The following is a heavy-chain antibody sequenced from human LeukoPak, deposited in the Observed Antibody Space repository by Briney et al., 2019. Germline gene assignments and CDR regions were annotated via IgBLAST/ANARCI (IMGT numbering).Heavy chain of an antibody. Sequence: SQTLSLTCTVSGGSISSGGYYWSWIRQHPGTGLEWIGYIYYSGSTYYNPSLKSRVTISVDTSKNQFSLKLSSVTAADTAVYYCARDNSASVFDYWGQGTLVTVSS. CDR3: ARDNSASVFDY. J-gene: IGHJ4*02. CDR2: IYYSGST. CDR1: GGSISSGGYY. D-gene: IGHD2-21*01. V-gene: IGHV4-31*03.